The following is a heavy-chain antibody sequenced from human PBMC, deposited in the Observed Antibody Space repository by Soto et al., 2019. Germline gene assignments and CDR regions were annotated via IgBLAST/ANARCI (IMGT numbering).Heavy chain of an antibody. D-gene: IGHD6-13*01. CDR3: AKEKGSWVYGMDV. J-gene: IGHJ6*02. CDR1: GFIFNSYG. Sequence: QMQLVESGGGVVQPGTSLRLSCAASGFIFNSYGMHWVRQAPGKGLEWVALISYDGSNKYYADSVKGRFTISRDNSKNTLYLQMNSLRADDTAVYYCAKEKGSWVYGMDVWGQGTTVTVSS. V-gene: IGHV3-30*18. CDR2: ISYDGSNK.